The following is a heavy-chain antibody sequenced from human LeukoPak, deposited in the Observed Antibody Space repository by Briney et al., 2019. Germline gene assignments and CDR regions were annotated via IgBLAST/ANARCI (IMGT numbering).Heavy chain of an antibody. CDR2: ISYDGSNK. J-gene: IGHJ6*04. Sequence: PGGSLRLSCAASGFTFSSYGMHWVRQAPGKGLEWVAVISYDGSNKYYADSVKGRFTISRDNSKNTLYLQMNSLKTEDTAVYYCKTLWFGPIGGMDVWGKGTTVTVSS. D-gene: IGHD3-10*01. CDR3: KTLWFGPIGGMDV. CDR1: GFTFSSYG. V-gene: IGHV3-30*03.